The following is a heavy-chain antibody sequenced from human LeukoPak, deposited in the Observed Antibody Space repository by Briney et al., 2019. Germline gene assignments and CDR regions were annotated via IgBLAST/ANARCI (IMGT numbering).Heavy chain of an antibody. J-gene: IGHJ4*02. CDR1: GFTFSNAW. CDR3: TTEPVVELPWFGERSPGFDY. D-gene: IGHD3-10*01. V-gene: IGHV3-15*01. CDR2: IKSKTDGGTT. Sequence: KPGGSLRLSCAASGFTFSNAWMSWVRQAPGKGLEWIGRIKSKTDGGTTDYAAPVKGRFTISRDDSKNTLYLQMNSLKTEDTAVYYCTTEPVVELPWFGERSPGFDYWGPGTLVTVSS.